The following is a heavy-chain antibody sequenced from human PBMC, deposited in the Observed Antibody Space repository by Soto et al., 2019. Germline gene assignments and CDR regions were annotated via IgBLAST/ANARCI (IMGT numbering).Heavy chain of an antibody. Sequence: HGESLKISCKGSGYSFTSYWIGWVRQMPGKGLEWMGIIYPGDSNTRYSPSLQGQVTISVDKSISTAYLQWSSLKATYTAMYYCARLVYVFWGGHPNPGYYSGMAVWGKGTTVPVSP. J-gene: IGHJ6*04. CDR3: ARLVYVFWGGHPNPGYYSGMAV. D-gene: IGHD3-3*01. V-gene: IGHV5-51*01. CDR2: IYPGDSNT. CDR1: GYSFTSYW.